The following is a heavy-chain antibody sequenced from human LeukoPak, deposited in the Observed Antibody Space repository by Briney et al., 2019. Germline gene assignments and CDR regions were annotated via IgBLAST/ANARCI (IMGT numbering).Heavy chain of an antibody. V-gene: IGHV4-59*01. CDR1: GGSISSYY. Sequence: SETLSLTCTVSGGSISSYYWSWIRQPPGKGLEWIGYIYYSGSTNYNPSLKSRVTISVDTSKNQFSLKLSSVTAADTAVCYCARGRVSSGYPYFDYWGQGTLVTVSS. J-gene: IGHJ4*02. CDR2: IYYSGST. CDR3: ARGRVSSGYPYFDY. D-gene: IGHD3-22*01.